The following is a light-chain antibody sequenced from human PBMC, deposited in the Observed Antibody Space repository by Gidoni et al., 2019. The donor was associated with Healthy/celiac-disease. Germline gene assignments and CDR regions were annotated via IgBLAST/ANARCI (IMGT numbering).Light chain of an antibody. CDR3: QQYGSSLPLT. J-gene: IGKJ4*01. CDR1: QSVSSSY. V-gene: IGKV3-20*01. Sequence: EIVLTQSPGTLSLSPGERATLSCRASQSVSSSYLALYQQKPGQAPRLLIYGASSRATGIPDRFSGSGSGTDFTLTISRLEPEDFAVYYCQQYGSSLPLTFGGGTKVEIK. CDR2: GAS.